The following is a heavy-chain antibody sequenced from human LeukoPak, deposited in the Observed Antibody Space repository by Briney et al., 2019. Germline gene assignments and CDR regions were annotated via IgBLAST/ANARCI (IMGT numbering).Heavy chain of an antibody. CDR2: IGAGGTFT. J-gene: IGHJ4*02. CDR3: AKDLDYTTYEYYFDY. Sequence: GGSLRLSCTASGFTFSSYAMNWVRQAPGKGLEWVSGIGAGGTFTYYADSVKGRFTISRDNSRNTLYLQMNSLRADDTAVYYCAKDLDYTTYEYYFDYWGQGTLVTVSS. CDR1: GFTFSSYA. D-gene: IGHD4-11*01. V-gene: IGHV3-23*01.